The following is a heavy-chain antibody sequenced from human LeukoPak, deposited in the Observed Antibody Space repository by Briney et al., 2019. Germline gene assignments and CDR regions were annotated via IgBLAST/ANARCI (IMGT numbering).Heavy chain of an antibody. CDR3: AKARGSSVYEPSDY. D-gene: IGHD5/OR15-5a*01. V-gene: IGHV3-23*01. Sequence: GGSLRLSCAASGFAFNTYAMTWVRQAPEKGLQWVSTISTSGRATYYADSVEGRFTISRDNSKNTLYLQMNSLRADDTAVYYCAKARGSSVYEPSDYWGQGTQVTVSP. J-gene: IGHJ4*02. CDR1: GFAFNTYA. CDR2: ISTSGRAT.